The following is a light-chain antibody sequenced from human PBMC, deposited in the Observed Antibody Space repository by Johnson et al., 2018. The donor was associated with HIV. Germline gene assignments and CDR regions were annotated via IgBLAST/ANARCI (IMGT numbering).Light chain of an antibody. CDR2: DDN. J-gene: IGLJ1*01. V-gene: IGLV1-51*01. CDR3: GTWDSSVSGFV. CDR1: TSNIGKNY. Sequence: QSVLTQPPSVSAAPGQLVTISCSGSTSNIGKNYVSWYQQFPGTAPKVLIYDDNKRPSGIPDRVSGSKSGTSATLGITGLQTGYEAYYYCGTWDSSVSGFVFGTGTKVTVL.